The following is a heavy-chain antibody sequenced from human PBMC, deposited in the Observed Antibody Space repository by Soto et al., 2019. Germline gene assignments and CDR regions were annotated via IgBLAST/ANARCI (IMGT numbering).Heavy chain of an antibody. CDR1: GFTFSSYS. CDR3: AKRDSGSGRSPPLINY. J-gene: IGHJ4*02. V-gene: IGHV3-23*01. Sequence: EVQLLESGGGLVQPGGSLRLSCAASGFTFSSYSMNWVRQAPGKGLEWVASVGGGGDNTFYADSGKGRFTISRDDSQNTLYLQMNSLRAADTAVYFCAKRDSGSGRSPPLINYWGQGTLVTVSS. D-gene: IGHD3-10*01. CDR2: VGGGGDNT.